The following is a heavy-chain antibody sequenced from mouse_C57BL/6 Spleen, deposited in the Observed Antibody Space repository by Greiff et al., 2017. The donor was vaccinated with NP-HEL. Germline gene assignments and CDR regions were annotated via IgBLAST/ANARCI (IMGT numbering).Heavy chain of an antibody. Sequence: VQLQQPGAELVRPGSSVKLSCKASGYTFTSYWMHWVKQRPIQGLEWIGNIDPSDSETHYNQKFKDKATVTVDQSSSTAYMQLSSLTSEDSAVYYCARGAPLYYGSSYCYLDDWGQGTTRTVSS. V-gene: IGHV1-52*01. J-gene: IGHJ2*01. CDR2: IDPSDSET. CDR1: GYTFTSYW. D-gene: IGHD1-1*01. CDR3: ARGAPLYYGSSYCYLDD.